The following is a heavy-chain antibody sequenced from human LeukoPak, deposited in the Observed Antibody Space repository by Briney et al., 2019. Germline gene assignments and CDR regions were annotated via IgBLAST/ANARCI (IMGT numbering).Heavy chain of an antibody. CDR1: GYIFTSYW. CDR3: ARRKGGPLVQDGMDV. Sequence: GESLKISCKGSGYIFTSYWISWVRQMPGKGLEWMGRIDPSDSYTNYSPSFQGHVTISADKSISTAYLQWSSLKASDTAMYYCARRKGGPLVQDGMDVWGQGTTVTVSS. J-gene: IGHJ6*02. D-gene: IGHD1-26*01. V-gene: IGHV5-10-1*01. CDR2: IDPSDSYT.